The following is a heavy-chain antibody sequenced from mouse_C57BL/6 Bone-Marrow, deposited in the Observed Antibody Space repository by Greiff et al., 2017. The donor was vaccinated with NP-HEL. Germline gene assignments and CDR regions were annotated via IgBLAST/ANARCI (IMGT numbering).Heavy chain of an antibody. J-gene: IGHJ1*03. CDR3: ARDASSYYGSYWYFDV. CDR1: GFTFSDFY. V-gene: IGHV7-1*01. CDR2: SRNKANDYTT. D-gene: IGHD1-1*01. Sequence: EVKLVESGGGLVQSGRSLRLSCATSGFTFSDFYMEWVRQAPGKGLEWIAASRNKANDYTTEYSASVKGRFIVSRDTSQSILYLQMNALRAEDTAIYYCARDASSYYGSYWYFDVWGTGTTVTVSS.